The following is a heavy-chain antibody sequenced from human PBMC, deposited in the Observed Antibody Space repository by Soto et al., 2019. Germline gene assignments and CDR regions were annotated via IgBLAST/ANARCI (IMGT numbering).Heavy chain of an antibody. Sequence: QVPLVESGGGVVQPGRSLRLSCAASGFTFSSYAMHWVRQAPGKGLEWVAVISYDGSNKYYADSVKGRFTISRDNSKNTLYLQMDSLRAEDTAVYYCARDGGDIVVVVAPKADYYYYGMDVWGQGTTVTVSS. CDR2: ISYDGSNK. J-gene: IGHJ6*02. CDR3: ARDGGDIVVVVAPKADYYYYGMDV. V-gene: IGHV3-30-3*01. D-gene: IGHD2-15*01. CDR1: GFTFSSYA.